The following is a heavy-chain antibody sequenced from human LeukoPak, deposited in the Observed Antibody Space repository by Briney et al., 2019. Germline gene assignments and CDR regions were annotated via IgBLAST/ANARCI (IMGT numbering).Heavy chain of an antibody. V-gene: IGHV3-21*01. CDR2: ISSSSSYI. Sequence: GGSLRLSCVASGLTFGSYAMNWVRQAPGKGLEWVSSISSSSSYIYYADSVKGRFTISRDNAKNSLYLQMNSLRAEDTAVYYCASETRPDYWGQGTLVTVSS. D-gene: IGHD6-25*01. J-gene: IGHJ4*02. CDR1: GLTFGSYA. CDR3: ASETRPDY.